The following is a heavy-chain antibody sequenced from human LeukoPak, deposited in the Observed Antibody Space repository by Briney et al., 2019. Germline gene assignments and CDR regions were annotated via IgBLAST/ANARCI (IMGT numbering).Heavy chain of an antibody. D-gene: IGHD3-22*01. J-gene: IGHJ4*02. CDR2: ISAYNGNT. CDR1: GYTFTSYG. V-gene: IGHV1-18*01. CDR3: ATAGYYDSSGTGFDC. Sequence: ASVKVSCKASGYTFTSYGISWVRQAPGQGLEWMGWISAYNGNTNYAQKLQGRVTMTTDTSTSTAYMELRSLRSDDTAVYYCATAGYYDSSGTGFDCWGQGTLVTVSS.